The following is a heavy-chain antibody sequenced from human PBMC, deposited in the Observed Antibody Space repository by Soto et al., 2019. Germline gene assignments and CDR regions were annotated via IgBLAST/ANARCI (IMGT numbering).Heavy chain of an antibody. CDR1: GFTFSDYA. V-gene: IGHV3-23*01. J-gene: IGHJ4*02. CDR3: AKLDSSGYYNGPPLDY. Sequence: GGSLRLSCAASGFTFSDYAMSWVRQAPGKGLEWVSPISATGDSTYYADSVKGRFTVSRDNSKNTLDLRMNSLRVEDTAVYYCAKLDSSGYYNGPPLDYWGQGTLVTVSS. CDR2: ISATGDST. D-gene: IGHD3-22*01.